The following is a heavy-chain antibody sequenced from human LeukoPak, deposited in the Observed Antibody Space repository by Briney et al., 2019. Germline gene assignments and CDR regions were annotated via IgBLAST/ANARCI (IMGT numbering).Heavy chain of an antibody. D-gene: IGHD4-11*01. V-gene: IGHV4-38-2*02. CDR1: GYSISSGYY. CDR3: ARDRKSKGWFDP. Sequence: SETLSLTCTVSGYSISSGYYWGWIRQPPGKGLEWIGSIYHSGSTYYNPSLKSRVTISVDTSKNQFSLKLSSVTAADTAAYYCARDRKSKGWFDPWGQGTLVTVSS. J-gene: IGHJ5*02. CDR2: IYHSGST.